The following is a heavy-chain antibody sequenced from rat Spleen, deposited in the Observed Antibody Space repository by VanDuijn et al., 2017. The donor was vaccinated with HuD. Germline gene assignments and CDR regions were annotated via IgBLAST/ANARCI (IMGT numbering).Heavy chain of an antibody. J-gene: IGHJ2*01. CDR3: TTGTTRVPFDY. CDR2: ISYDGSST. D-gene: IGHD1-4*01. CDR1: GFIFSDYY. Sequence: EVQLVESGGGLVKPGRSLKLSCAASGFIFSDYYVAWVRQAPTKGLEWVATISYDGSSTYYRDSVKGRFTISRDNAKSTLYLQMDSLRSEDTATYYCTTGTTRVPFDYWGQGVMVTVSS. V-gene: IGHV5-29*01.